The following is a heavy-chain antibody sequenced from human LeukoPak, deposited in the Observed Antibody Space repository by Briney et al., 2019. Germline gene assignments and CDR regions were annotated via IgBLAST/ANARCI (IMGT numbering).Heavy chain of an antibody. D-gene: IGHD1-1*01. Sequence: GGSLRLSCAASGFTFSSYWMHWVRQAPGKGLEWVSVIYSGGSTYYADSVKGRFTISRDNSKNTLYLQMNSLRAEDTAVYYCARAPVGWNDVWGNYYYYGMDVWGQGTTVTVSS. J-gene: IGHJ6*02. V-gene: IGHV3-53*01. CDR1: GFTFSSYW. CDR3: ARAPVGWNDVWGNYYYYGMDV. CDR2: IYSGGST.